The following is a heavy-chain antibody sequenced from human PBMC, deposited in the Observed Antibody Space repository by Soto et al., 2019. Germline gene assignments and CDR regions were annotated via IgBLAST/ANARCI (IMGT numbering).Heavy chain of an antibody. CDR3: ARLYGSGQWNWFDP. J-gene: IGHJ5*02. CDR1: GYSFISYW. V-gene: IGHV5-51*01. CDR2: IYPHDSDT. Sequence: GESLKISCKGSGYSFISYWIDWVRQMPGRGLEWMGIIYPHDSDTRYSPSFQGQVTISADKSISTAYLQWSSLKASDSAMYYCARLYGSGQWNWFDPWGQGTLVTVSS. D-gene: IGHD3-10*01.